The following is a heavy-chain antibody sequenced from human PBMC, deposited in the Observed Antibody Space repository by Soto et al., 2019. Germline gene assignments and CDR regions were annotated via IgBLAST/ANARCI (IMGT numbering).Heavy chain of an antibody. J-gene: IGHJ5*02. CDR2: IYYSGST. D-gene: IGHD6-19*01. V-gene: IGHV4-39*01. CDR1: GGSISSSSYY. Sequence: SETLSLTCTVSGGSISSSSYYWGWIRQPPGKGLEWIGSIYYSGSTYYNPSLKSRVTISVDTSKNQFSLKLSSVTAADTAVYYCARNNIAVAGTGRRIDPWGQGTLVTAPQ. CDR3: ARNNIAVAGTGRRIDP.